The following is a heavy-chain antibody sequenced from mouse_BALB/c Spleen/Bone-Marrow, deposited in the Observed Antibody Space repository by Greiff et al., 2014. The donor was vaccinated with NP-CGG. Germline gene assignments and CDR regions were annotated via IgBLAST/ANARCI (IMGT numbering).Heavy chain of an antibody. Sequence: DVHLVESGGALVQPGGSRKLSCAASGFTFSDYGMAWVRQAPGKGPEWVAFISNLAYSIYYTDTVTGRFTISRENAKNTPYLEMSSLRSEDTAMYYCARETTRGAMDYWGQGTSVTVSS. CDR2: ISNLAYSI. J-gene: IGHJ4*01. D-gene: IGHD2-1*01. CDR3: ARETTRGAMDY. CDR1: GFTFSDYG. V-gene: IGHV5-15*02.